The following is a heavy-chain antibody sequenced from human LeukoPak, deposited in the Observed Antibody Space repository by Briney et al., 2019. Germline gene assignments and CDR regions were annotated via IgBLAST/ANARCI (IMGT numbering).Heavy chain of an antibody. CDR1: GFTFSSYS. Sequence: GGSLRLSCAASGFTFSSYSMNWVRQAPGKGLEWVSSISSSSSYIYYADSVKGRFTISRDNAKNSLYLQMNSLRAEDTAVYYCARDRGQWLVYYYYYYMDVWGKGTTVTVSS. CDR2: ISSSSSYI. D-gene: IGHD6-19*01. CDR3: ARDRGQWLVYYYYYYMDV. J-gene: IGHJ6*03. V-gene: IGHV3-21*01.